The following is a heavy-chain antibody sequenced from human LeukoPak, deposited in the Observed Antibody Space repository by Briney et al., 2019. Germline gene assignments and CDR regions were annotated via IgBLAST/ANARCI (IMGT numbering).Heavy chain of an antibody. CDR2: ISYDGSNK. D-gene: IGHD3-22*01. V-gene: IGHV3-30*18. J-gene: IGHJ4*02. Sequence: GGSLRLSCAASGFAFSSYWMSWVRQAPGKGLEWVAVISYDGSNKYYADSVKGRFTISRDNSKNTLYLQMNSLRAEDTAVYYCAKDQGVGYYDSYFDYWGQGTLVTVSS. CDR3: AKDQGVGYYDSYFDY. CDR1: GFAFSSYW.